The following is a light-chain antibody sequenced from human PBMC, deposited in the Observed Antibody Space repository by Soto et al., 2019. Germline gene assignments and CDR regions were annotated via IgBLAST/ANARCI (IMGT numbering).Light chain of an antibody. V-gene: IGLV2-11*01. CDR3: CSYAGSYTHV. J-gene: IGLJ1*01. CDR1: SSDVGGYNY. CDR2: DVS. Sequence: QSALTQPGSVSGSTGESVTISCTGTSSDVGGYNYVSWYQQHPGKAPKLMIYDVSKRPSGVPDRFSGSKSGNTASLTISGLQAEDEADYYCCSYAGSYTHVFGTGTKLTV.